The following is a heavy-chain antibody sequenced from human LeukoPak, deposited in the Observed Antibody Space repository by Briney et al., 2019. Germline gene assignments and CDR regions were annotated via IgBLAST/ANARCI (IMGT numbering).Heavy chain of an antibody. CDR2: INPSGGST. CDR3: ARDWDDYYDSSGYYY. Sequence: ASVKVSCKASGYTFTSYYMHWVRQAPGQGLEWMGIINPSGGSTTYAQKFQGRVTMTRDTSTSTVYMELSSLRSEDTAVYYCARDWDDYYDSSGYYYWGQGTLVTVSS. V-gene: IGHV1-46*01. CDR1: GYTFTSYY. D-gene: IGHD3-22*01. J-gene: IGHJ4*02.